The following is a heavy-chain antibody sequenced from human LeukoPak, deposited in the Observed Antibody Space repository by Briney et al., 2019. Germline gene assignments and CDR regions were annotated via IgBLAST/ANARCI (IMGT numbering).Heavy chain of an antibody. CDR1: GFTFSSFT. V-gene: IGHV3-21*01. D-gene: IGHD4-17*01. CDR3: ARDMSTVTYYYYMDV. Sequence: GGSLRLSCAASGFTFSSFTMNWVRQAPGKGLEWVSSISSSSYIYYADSVKGRFTISRDNAKNALYLQMNSLRAEDTAVYYCARDMSTVTYYYYMDVWVKGTTVTVSS. CDR2: ISSSSYI. J-gene: IGHJ6*03.